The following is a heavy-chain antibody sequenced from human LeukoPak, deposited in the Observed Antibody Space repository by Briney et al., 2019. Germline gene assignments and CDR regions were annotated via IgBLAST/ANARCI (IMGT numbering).Heavy chain of an antibody. Sequence: ASVKVSCKASGGTFSSYAISWVRQAPGQGLEWMGEIIPIFGTANYAQKFQGGVTITADESTSTAYMELSSLRSEDTAVYYCDIAVAGHFGMDVWGQGTTVTVSS. D-gene: IGHD6-19*01. CDR1: GGTFSSYA. V-gene: IGHV1-69*01. J-gene: IGHJ6*02. CDR2: IIPIFGTA. CDR3: DIAVAGHFGMDV.